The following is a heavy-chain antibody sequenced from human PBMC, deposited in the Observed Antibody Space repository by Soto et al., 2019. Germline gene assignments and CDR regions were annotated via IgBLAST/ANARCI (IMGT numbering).Heavy chain of an antibody. J-gene: IGHJ4*02. CDR3: ARAEFVVGTAG. V-gene: IGHV4-61*01. Sequence: PSETLSLTCTVSGGSVSSGSYYWSWIRQPPGKGLEWTGYIYYSGSTNYNPSLKSRVTISVDTSKNQFSLKLSSVTAADTAVYYCARAEFVVGTAGWGQGTLVTVSS. CDR1: GGSVSSGSYY. D-gene: IGHD2-21*02. CDR2: IYYSGST.